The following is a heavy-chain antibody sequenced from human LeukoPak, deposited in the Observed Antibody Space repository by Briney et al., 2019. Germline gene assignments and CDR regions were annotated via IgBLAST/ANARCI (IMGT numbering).Heavy chain of an antibody. CDR3: VRGSGAYYDY. Sequence: GGSLRLSCAASGFTFSSYGIHWVRQAPGKGLEWVALIWYDGSNRYYAGSVKGRFTISRDNSKNMLYLQMNSLRAEDTAVYHCVRGSGAYYDYWGQGTLVTVTS. CDR2: IWYDGSNR. D-gene: IGHD1-26*01. V-gene: IGHV3-33*01. CDR1: GFTFSSYG. J-gene: IGHJ4*02.